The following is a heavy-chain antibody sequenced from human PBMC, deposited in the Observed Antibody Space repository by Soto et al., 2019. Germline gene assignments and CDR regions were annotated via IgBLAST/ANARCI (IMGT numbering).Heavy chain of an antibody. CDR3: AKAGIAAAGYYFDY. D-gene: IGHD6-13*01. CDR1: GFTFSGYG. Sequence: GGSLRLSCAASGFTFSGYGMHWVRQSPGKGLEWVAVISYDGSNKYYADSVKGRFTISRDNSKNTLYLQMNSLRAEDTAVYYCAKAGIAAAGYYFDYWGQGTLVTVSS. J-gene: IGHJ4*02. V-gene: IGHV3-30*18. CDR2: ISYDGSNK.